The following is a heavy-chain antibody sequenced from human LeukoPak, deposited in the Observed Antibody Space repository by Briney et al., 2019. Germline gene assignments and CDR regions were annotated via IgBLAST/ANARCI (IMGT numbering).Heavy chain of an antibody. Sequence: ASVKVSCKASGYSFTDYCIHWMRQAPGQGLEWMGWIRSDSGATEYAQKFQGRVTITRDTSITTAYMQLTSLTSDDTAVYYCARDPPTSVEFDYWGQGTLVTVSS. CDR1: GYSFTDYC. V-gene: IGHV1-2*02. CDR2: IRSDSGAT. D-gene: IGHD4-23*01. J-gene: IGHJ4*02. CDR3: ARDPPTSVEFDY.